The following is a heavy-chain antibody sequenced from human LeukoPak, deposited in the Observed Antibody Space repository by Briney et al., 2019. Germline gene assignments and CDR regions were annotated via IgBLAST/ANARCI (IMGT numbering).Heavy chain of an antibody. CDR3: ARGSCSSRSCYKRVNGLDV. CDR1: RFTFSNYD. D-gene: IGHD2-2*01. Sequence: GGSLRLSCAASRFTFSNYDMHWVRQATGKGLEWVSAFHTAGDIHYSGSVKGRFATSRENAKNSFYLQMNNLRAGDTAVYYCARGSCSSRSCYKRVNGLDVWGQGTPVTVSS. J-gene: IGHJ6*02. V-gene: IGHV3-13*01. CDR2: FHTAGDI.